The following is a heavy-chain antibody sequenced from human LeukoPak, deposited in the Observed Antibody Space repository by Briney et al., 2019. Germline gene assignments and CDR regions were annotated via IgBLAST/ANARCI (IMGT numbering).Heavy chain of an antibody. J-gene: IGHJ3*01. CDR3: ARDYYDSAQNPNDAFDL. D-gene: IGHD3-22*01. CDR1: GGTFSSYA. V-gene: IGHV1-69*13. Sequence: SVKVSCEASGGTFSSYAISWVRQAPGQGLERMGGIIPIFGTANYAQKFQGRVTITADESTSTAYMELSSLRSEDTAVYYCARDYYDSAQNPNDAFDLWGQGTLVTVSS. CDR2: IIPIFGTA.